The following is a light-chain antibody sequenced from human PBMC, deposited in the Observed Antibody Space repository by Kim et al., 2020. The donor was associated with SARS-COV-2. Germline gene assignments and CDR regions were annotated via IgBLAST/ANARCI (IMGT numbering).Light chain of an antibody. CDR3: QSYDSSSHVV. J-gene: IGLJ2*01. V-gene: IGLV6-57*01. CDR2: EHT. CDR1: RGRLCSNP. Sequence: VTRSRTRRRGRLCSNPVEGYQPRPGRSPTTVNSEHTQRPPGVPDRFSGFIDSSYNPSSLAISGLKTEDEADYYCQSYDSSSHVVFRGGTQLTVL.